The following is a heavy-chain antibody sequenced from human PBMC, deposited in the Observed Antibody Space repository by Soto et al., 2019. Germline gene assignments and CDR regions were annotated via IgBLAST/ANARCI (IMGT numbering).Heavy chain of an antibody. D-gene: IGHD3-16*01. Sequence: EVQLVQSGAEVKKPGESLRISCKGSGYGFTSYWISWVRQMPGKGLEWMGRIDPIDSYTNYSPSFQGHVTISADKSISTAYLQWSSLKASDTAMYYCARRAHMSRRGETFSYYYYGMDVWGQGTTVTVSS. CDR2: IDPIDSYT. J-gene: IGHJ6*02. CDR1: GYGFTSYW. V-gene: IGHV5-10-1*01. CDR3: ARRAHMSRRGETFSYYYYGMDV.